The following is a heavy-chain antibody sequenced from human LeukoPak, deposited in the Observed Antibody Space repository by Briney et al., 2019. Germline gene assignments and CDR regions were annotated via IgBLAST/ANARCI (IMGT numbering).Heavy chain of an antibody. J-gene: IGHJ4*02. CDR3: ARDQDYGGFGD. Sequence: LPCVHSVFTFHRSSMHWVRPAPRKGLEGVSSISSSSRYIYYADSVKGRFTISRDSAKNSLYLQRNSLRAEDTGVYYCARDQDYGGFGDWGQGTLVTVSS. V-gene: IGHV3-21*01. CDR2: ISSSSRYI. CDR1: VFTFHRSS. D-gene: IGHD4-17*01.